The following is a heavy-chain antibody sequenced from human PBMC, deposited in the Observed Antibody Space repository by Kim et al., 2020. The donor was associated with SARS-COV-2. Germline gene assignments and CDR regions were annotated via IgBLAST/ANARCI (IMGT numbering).Heavy chain of an antibody. CDR1: GFTFSSYA. CDR3: AKKICSSMSTIRRYYFGY. D-gene: IGHD2-2*01. V-gene: IGHV3-23*01. CDR2: ISDDGGST. Sequence: GGSLRLSCAASGFTFSSYAMSWVRQAPGKGLEWVSAISDDGGSTYYADSVKGRFTISRDNSKNTLYLQMNSLRPEDTAVYYCAKKICSSMSTIRRYYFGYCGHRALV. J-gene: IGHJ4*03.